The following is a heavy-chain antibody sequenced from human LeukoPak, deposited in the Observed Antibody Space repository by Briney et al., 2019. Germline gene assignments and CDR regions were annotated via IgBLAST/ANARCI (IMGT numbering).Heavy chain of an antibody. CDR2: ISAYNGNT. Sequence: WASVKVSCKASGYTFTSYGISWVRQAPGQGLEWMGWISAYNGNTNYAQKLQGRVTMTTDTSTSTAYMELRSLRSDDTAVYYCARTYCRGGSCHIDNWGQGTLVTVSS. CDR1: GYTFTSYG. D-gene: IGHD2-15*01. V-gene: IGHV1-18*01. J-gene: IGHJ4*02. CDR3: ARTYCRGGSCHIDN.